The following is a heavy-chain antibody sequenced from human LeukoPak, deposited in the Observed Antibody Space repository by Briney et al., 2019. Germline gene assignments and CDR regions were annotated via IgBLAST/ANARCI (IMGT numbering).Heavy chain of an antibody. J-gene: IGHJ4*02. V-gene: IGHV3-23*01. Sequence: GALRLSCAASGFTFSSYAMSWVRRAPGKGLEWVSAISGGDSSTSYADSVKGRFTISRDNSKNTLYLQMNSLRAEDTAVYYCAKHSSGITFDYWGQGTLVTVSS. CDR1: GFTFSSYA. CDR3: AKHSSGITFDY. D-gene: IGHD6-19*01. CDR2: ISGGDSST.